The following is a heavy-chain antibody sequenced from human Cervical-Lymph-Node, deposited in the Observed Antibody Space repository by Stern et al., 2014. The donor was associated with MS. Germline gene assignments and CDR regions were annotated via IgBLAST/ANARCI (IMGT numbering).Heavy chain of an antibody. J-gene: IGHJ4*02. D-gene: IGHD3-16*02. CDR1: SGFIGNNY. CDR2: LYYSGST. Sequence: QVQLQESGPGLVKSWETLSLMCSVSSGFIGNNYWSWIRQPPGKGLEWIGHLYYSGSTYYNPSLKSRVTISLDTSKNQLSLRLSSVTAADTAVYYCARAGPYDYIWGNFRHRAFYFDSWGQGALVTVSS. CDR3: ARAGPYDYIWGNFRHRAFYFDS. V-gene: IGHV4-59*01.